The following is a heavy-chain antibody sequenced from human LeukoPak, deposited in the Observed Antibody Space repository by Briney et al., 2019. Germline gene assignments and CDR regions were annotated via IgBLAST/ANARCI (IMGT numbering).Heavy chain of an antibody. Sequence: SETLSLTCTVSGDSISSGDYYWSWIRQPAGKGLEWIGRISSSGSTNYNPSLKSRVTISVDTSKNRFSLKLSSVTAADTAVYYCARGYTRFDFWGQGTLVSVSS. D-gene: IGHD5-12*01. CDR3: ARGYTRFDF. V-gene: IGHV4-61*02. CDR2: ISSSGST. J-gene: IGHJ4*02. CDR1: GDSISSGDYY.